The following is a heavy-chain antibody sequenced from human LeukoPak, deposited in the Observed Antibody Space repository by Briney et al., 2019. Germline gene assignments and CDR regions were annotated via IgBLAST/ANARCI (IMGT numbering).Heavy chain of an antibody. Sequence: GGSLRLSCAASGFSFSDAWMSWVRQIPGKGLEWVGRIESKTDGGTTDYAAPVKGRFTISRDDSTNTLYLKMHSLKSEDTAVYYCTTYGSGRKFDYWGQGILVTVSS. CDR3: TTYGSGRKFDY. J-gene: IGHJ4*02. D-gene: IGHD3-10*01. CDR2: IESKTDGGTT. CDR1: GFSFSDAW. V-gene: IGHV3-15*04.